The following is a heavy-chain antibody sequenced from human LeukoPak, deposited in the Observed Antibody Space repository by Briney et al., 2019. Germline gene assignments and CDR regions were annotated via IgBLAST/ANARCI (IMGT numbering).Heavy chain of an antibody. CDR2: ISSSSSYI. Sequence: GSLRLSCAASGFTFSSYGLNWVRQAPGKGLEWVSSISSSSSYIYYADSMKGRFTISRDNAKNSLYLQMNSLGAEDTAVYYCARSGVVGATPLVDYWGQGTLVTVSS. CDR3: ARSGVVGATPLVDY. D-gene: IGHD1-26*01. CDR1: GFTFSSYG. V-gene: IGHV3-21*01. J-gene: IGHJ4*02.